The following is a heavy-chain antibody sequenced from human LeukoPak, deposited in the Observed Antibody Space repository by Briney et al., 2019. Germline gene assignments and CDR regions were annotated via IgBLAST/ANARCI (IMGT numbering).Heavy chain of an antibody. V-gene: IGHV1-2*02. D-gene: IGHD6-13*01. CDR1: GYTFTGYY. CDR3: ARGSAAAADYYYYGMDV. J-gene: IGHJ6*02. Sequence: ASLKVSCKASGYTFTGYYMHWVRQAPGQGLEWMGWINPNSGGTNYAQKFQGRVTMTRDTSISTAYMELSRLRSDDTAVYYCARGSAAAADYYYYGMDVWGQGTTVTVSS. CDR2: INPNSGGT.